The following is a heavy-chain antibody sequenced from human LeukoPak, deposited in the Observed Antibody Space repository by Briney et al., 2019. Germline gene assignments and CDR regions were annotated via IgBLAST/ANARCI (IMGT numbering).Heavy chain of an antibody. D-gene: IGHD2-21*02. J-gene: IGHJ4*02. Sequence: SETLSLTRTVSGGSISSFYWSWIRQPPGKGLEWIGYIYYSGSTNYNPSLKSRVTISVDTSKNQFSLKLSSVTAADTAVYYCARLGSLAYCGGDCYFDYWGQGTLVTVSS. CDR3: ARLGSLAYCGGDCYFDY. V-gene: IGHV4-59*01. CDR2: IYYSGST. CDR1: GGSISSFY.